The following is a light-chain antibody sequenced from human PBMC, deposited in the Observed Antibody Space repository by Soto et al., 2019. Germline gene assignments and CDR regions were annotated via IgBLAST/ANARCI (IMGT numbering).Light chain of an antibody. CDR1: QSVSSH. CDR2: DAS. V-gene: IGKV3-15*01. J-gene: IGKJ5*01. Sequence: EIVMTQSPATLSVSPGEGATVSCRASQSVSSHLAWYQHKPGQAPRLLFYDASIRAAGIPARFSGSGSGTELTLTSSSLQSEDFAVYYCQHYHGWPITFGQGTRLEIK. CDR3: QHYHGWPIT.